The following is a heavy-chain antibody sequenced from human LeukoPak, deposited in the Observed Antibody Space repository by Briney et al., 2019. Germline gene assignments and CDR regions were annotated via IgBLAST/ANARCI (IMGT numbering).Heavy chain of an antibody. J-gene: IGHJ4*02. Sequence: GGSLRLPCAASGFTFSSYSMNWVRQAPGKGLEWVSSISSSSSYIYYADSVKGRFTISRDNAKNSLYLQMNSLRAEDTAVYYCASSYYDILTGYYRPGLFDYWGQGTLVTVSS. CDR1: GFTFSSYS. D-gene: IGHD3-9*01. CDR2: ISSSSSYI. CDR3: ASSYYDILTGYYRPGLFDY. V-gene: IGHV3-21*01.